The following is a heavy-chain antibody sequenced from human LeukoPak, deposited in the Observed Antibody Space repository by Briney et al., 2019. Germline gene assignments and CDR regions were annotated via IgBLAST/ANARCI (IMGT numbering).Heavy chain of an antibody. D-gene: IGHD3-9*01. V-gene: IGHV4-30-2*01. CDR1: GGSISSGGYS. Sequence: SETLSLTCAVSGGSISSGGYSWSWIRQPQGKGLEWIGYIYHSGSTYYNPSLKSRVTISVDRSKNQFSLKLSSVTAADTAVYYCARGADILSGYYRAYYYYYGMDVWGQGTTVTVSS. CDR2: IYHSGST. CDR3: ARGADILSGYYRAYYYYYGMDV. J-gene: IGHJ6*02.